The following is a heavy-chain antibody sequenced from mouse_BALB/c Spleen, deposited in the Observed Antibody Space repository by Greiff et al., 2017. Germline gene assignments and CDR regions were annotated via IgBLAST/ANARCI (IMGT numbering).Heavy chain of an antibody. Sequence: EVQLVESGGGLVKPGGSLKLSCAASGFTFSSYAMSWVRQSPEKRLEWVAYISNGGGSTYYPDTVKGRFTISRDNAKNTLYLQMSSLKSEDTAMYYCARRSTSYFDYWGQGTTLTVSS. V-gene: IGHV5-12-2*01. CDR2: ISNGGGST. D-gene: IGHD5-1*01. J-gene: IGHJ2*01. CDR3: ARRSTSYFDY. CDR1: GFTFSSYA.